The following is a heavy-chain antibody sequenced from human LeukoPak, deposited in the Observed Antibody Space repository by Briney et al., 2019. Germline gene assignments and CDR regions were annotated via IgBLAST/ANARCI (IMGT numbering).Heavy chain of an antibody. D-gene: IGHD6-13*01. CDR1: GGSISSYY. J-gene: IGHJ5*02. CDR3: ARHAGYSSRAYNWFDP. CDR2: IYYIGST. Sequence: KPSETLSLTCTVSGGSISSYYWSWIRQPPGKGLEWIGYIYYIGSTNYNPSLKSRVTISVDTSKNQFSLKLSSVTAADTAVYYCARHAGYSSRAYNWFDPWGQGTLVTVSS. V-gene: IGHV4-59*08.